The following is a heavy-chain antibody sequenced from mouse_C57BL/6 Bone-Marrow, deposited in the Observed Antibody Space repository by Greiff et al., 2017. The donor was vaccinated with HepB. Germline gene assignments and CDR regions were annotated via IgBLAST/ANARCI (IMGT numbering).Heavy chain of an antibody. J-gene: IGHJ3*01. V-gene: IGHV1-55*01. CDR3: ARGWLRRRTWFAY. D-gene: IGHD2-2*01. CDR2: IYPGSGST. Sequence: VQLQQPGAELVKPGASVKMSCKASGYTFTSYWITWVKQRPGQGLEWIGDIYPGSGSTNYNEKFKSKATLTVDTSSSTAYMQRSSLTSEDSAVYYCARGWLRRRTWFAYWGQGTLVTVSA. CDR1: GYTFTSYW.